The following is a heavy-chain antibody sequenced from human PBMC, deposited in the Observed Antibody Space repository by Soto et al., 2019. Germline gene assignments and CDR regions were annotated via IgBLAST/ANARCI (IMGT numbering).Heavy chain of an antibody. Sequence: SETLSLTCTVSGASISGYYWSWIRQPPGEGLEWIGYIYYSGSTSYNPSLKSRVTISLDMSKNQFSLKLSSVTAADTAVYYCARVETTENNDGGYFNGMDVWGQGTTVTVSS. CDR2: IYYSGST. J-gene: IGHJ6*02. CDR3: ARVETTENNDGGYFNGMDV. D-gene: IGHD4-17*01. V-gene: IGHV4-59*01. CDR1: GASISGYY.